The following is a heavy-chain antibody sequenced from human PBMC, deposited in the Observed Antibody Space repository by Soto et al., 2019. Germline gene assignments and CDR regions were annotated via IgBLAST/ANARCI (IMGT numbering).Heavy chain of an antibody. Sequence: EVQLVESGGGLVQPGRSLRLSCAASGFTFDDYAMHWVRQAPGKGLEWVSGISWNGDTIFYADSVKGRFTLSRDNAKNSLYLQMNSLRPEDTALYYCAKDHHCSGGTCYSGFDHWGQGTLVTVSS. CDR1: GFTFDDYA. CDR2: ISWNGDTI. D-gene: IGHD2-15*01. J-gene: IGHJ4*02. CDR3: AKDHHCSGGTCYSGFDH. V-gene: IGHV3-9*01.